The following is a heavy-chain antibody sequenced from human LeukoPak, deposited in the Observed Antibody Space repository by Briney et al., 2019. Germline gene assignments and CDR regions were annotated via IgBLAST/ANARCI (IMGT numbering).Heavy chain of an antibody. J-gene: IGHJ6*02. D-gene: IGHD2-2*01. Sequence: ASVKVSCKASGYTFVDYYTHWVRQAPGQGLEWVGWLRPRSGGTNFAQKFQGRVTMTSDTSISTAYMELSRLTSDDTAVYYCARGTVPAAMPGYYYGMDVWGQGTTVTVSS. V-gene: IGHV1-2*02. CDR3: ARGTVPAAMPGYYYGMDV. CDR2: LRPRSGGT. CDR1: GYTFVDYY.